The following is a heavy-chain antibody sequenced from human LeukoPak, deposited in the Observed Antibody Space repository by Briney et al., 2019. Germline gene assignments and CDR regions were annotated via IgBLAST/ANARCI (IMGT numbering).Heavy chain of an antibody. Sequence: GASVKVSCKASGYTFTGYYMHWVRQAPGQGLEWMGWINPNSGGTNYAQKFQGRVTMTRDTSISTAYMELSRLRSDDTAVYYCATNWDTHYYYGMDVWGQGTTVTVSS. J-gene: IGHJ6*02. V-gene: IGHV1-2*02. CDR2: INPNSGGT. CDR1: GYTFTGYY. CDR3: ATNWDTHYYYGMDV. D-gene: IGHD1-1*01.